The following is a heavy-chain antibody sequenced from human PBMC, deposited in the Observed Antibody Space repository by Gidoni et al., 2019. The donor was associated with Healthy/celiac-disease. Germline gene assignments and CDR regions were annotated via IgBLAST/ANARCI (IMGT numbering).Heavy chain of an antibody. D-gene: IGHD4-17*01. V-gene: IGHV4-59*01. CDR1: GVSISRYY. J-gene: IGHJ6*02. CDR2: IYYSGST. CDR3: ARAFADGDYGVYYYYGMDV. Sequence: QVQLQESGPGLVKPSETLSPPCTVSGVSISRYYWSWIRQPPGKGLEWIGYIYYSGSTNYNPSLKSRVTISVDTSKNQFSLKLSSVTAADTAVYYCARAFADGDYGVYYYYGMDVWGQGTTVTVSS.